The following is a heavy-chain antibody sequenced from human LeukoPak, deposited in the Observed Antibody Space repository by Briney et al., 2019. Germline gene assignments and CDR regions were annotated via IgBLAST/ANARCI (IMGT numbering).Heavy chain of an antibody. Sequence: GASVKVSCKVSGYTLTELSMHWVRQAPGEGLHWMGGFDPENGETIYAQKFQGRVTMTEDTSTDTAYMELSSLRSEDTAVYYCATCSGGSCYSEFDAFDIWGQGTMVTVSS. CDR2: FDPENGET. V-gene: IGHV1-24*01. CDR1: GYTLTELS. D-gene: IGHD2-15*01. J-gene: IGHJ3*02. CDR3: ATCSGGSCYSEFDAFDI.